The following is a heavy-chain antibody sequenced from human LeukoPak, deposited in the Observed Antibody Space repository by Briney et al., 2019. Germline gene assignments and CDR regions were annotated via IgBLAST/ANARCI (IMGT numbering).Heavy chain of an antibody. V-gene: IGHV1-69*13. CDR1: GYTFSTYD. J-gene: IGHJ4*02. D-gene: IGHD2-2*01. CDR2: IIPIFGTA. Sequence: ASVKVSCKTSGYTFSTYDINWLRQAAGQGLEWMGGIIPIFGTANYAQKFQDRVTITADESTSTAYMELSSLRSEDTAIYYCASRLYCSNTRCRNFPFAYWGQGTLVTVSS. CDR3: ASRLYCSNTRCRNFPFAY.